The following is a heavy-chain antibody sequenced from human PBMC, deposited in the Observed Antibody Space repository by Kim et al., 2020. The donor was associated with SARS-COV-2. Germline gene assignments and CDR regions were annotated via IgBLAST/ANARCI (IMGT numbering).Heavy chain of an antibody. Sequence: GSLKDYGESVKGRFTISRDNAKNSLSLLMNSLRPEDTAVYFCARGWMPDYWGQGTLVTVSS. D-gene: IGHD5-12*01. CDR2: GSLK. CDR3: ARGWMPDY. J-gene: IGHJ4*02. V-gene: IGHV3-7*04.